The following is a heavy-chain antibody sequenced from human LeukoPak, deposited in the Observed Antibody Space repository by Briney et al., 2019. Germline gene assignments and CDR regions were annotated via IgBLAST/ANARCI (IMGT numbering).Heavy chain of an antibody. CDR3: ARGGLSTRWGLDY. CDR1: GYMFNTNG. D-gene: IGHD6-13*01. Sequence: ASVRVSCKASGYMFNTNGINWVRQAPGQGLEWVAYISAYSGVTNSAQTFRDRVTMTTDTSTRTAYMELRSLTSDDSAVYYCARGGLSTRWGLDYWGQGTLVTVSS. V-gene: IGHV1-18*01. J-gene: IGHJ4*02. CDR2: ISAYSGVT.